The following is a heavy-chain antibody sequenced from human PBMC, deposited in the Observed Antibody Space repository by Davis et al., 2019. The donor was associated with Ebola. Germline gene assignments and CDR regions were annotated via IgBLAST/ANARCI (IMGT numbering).Heavy chain of an antibody. J-gene: IGHJ5*02. Sequence: PSETLSLTCTVSGGSISSSSYYWGWIRQPPGKGLEWIGSIYYSGSTYYNPSLESRVTISVDTSKNQFSLKLSSVTAADTAVYYCASFPRRENWFDPWGQGTLVTVSS. CDR3: ASFPRRENWFDP. CDR2: IYYSGST. D-gene: IGHD1-14*01. V-gene: IGHV4-39*07. CDR1: GGSISSSSYY.